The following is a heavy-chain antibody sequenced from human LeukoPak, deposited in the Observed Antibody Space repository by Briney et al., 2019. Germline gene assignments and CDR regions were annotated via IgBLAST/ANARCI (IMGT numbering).Heavy chain of an antibody. CDR3: ARDLGCSGGSCYPFDY. D-gene: IGHD2-15*01. CDR2: IYYSGST. Sequence: SETLSLTCTVSGGSISSYYWSWIRQLPGKGLEWIGYIYYSGSTNYNPSLKSRVTISVDTSKNQFSLKLSSVTAADTAVYYCARDLGCSGGSCYPFDYWGQGTLVTVSS. CDR1: GGSISSYY. J-gene: IGHJ4*02. V-gene: IGHV4-59*12.